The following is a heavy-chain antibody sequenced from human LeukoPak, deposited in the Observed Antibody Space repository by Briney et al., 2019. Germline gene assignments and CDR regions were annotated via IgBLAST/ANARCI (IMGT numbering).Heavy chain of an antibody. Sequence: SETLSLTCTVSGGSISSYYWTWIRQPPGKGLEWIGYVYYSGSTNYNPSLKSRVTISVDTSKNQFSLKLSSVTAADTAVYYCATNILVRDIINWFDPWGQGTLVTVSS. CDR2: VYYSGST. D-gene: IGHD3-10*01. CDR1: GGSISSYY. V-gene: IGHV4-59*01. J-gene: IGHJ5*02. CDR3: ATNILVRDIINWFDP.